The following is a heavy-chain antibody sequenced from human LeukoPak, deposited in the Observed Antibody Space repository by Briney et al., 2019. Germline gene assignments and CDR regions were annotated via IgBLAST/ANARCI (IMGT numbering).Heavy chain of an antibody. CDR3: AKAPFGVVIKDY. V-gene: IGHV1-69*13. CDR1: GGTFSSYA. J-gene: IGHJ4*02. D-gene: IGHD3-3*01. Sequence: SVKVSCKASGGTFSSYAISWVRQAPGQGLEWMGGIIPIFGTANYAQKFQGRVTITADESTSTAYMELSSLRSEDTAVYYCAKAPFGVVIKDYWGQGTLVTVSS. CDR2: IIPIFGTA.